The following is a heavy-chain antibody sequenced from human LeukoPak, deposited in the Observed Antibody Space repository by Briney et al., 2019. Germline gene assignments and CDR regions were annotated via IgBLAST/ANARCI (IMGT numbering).Heavy chain of an antibody. CDR1: GFTSSSYV. CDR2: IRYDGSNK. J-gene: IGHJ4*02. V-gene: IGHV3-33*01. Sequence: GGSLRFACAASGFTSSSYVVHWVRQAPGKGLEWVAVIRYDGSNKYYADSVKGRFTISRDNSKNTLYPQMNSLRAEDTAVYYCARGAVADSSPLIHYWGEDPLVSVSS. D-gene: IGHD6-19*01. CDR3: ARGAVADSSPLIHY.